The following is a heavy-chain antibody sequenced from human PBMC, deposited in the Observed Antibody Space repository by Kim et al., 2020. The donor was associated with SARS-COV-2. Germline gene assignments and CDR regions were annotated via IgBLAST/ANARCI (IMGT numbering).Heavy chain of an antibody. J-gene: IGHJ6*02. Sequence: SVKCRFTISRGNAKNTLYLQMNSLRAEDTAVYYCTRGSWGSYYYYYGMDVWGQGTTVTVCS. D-gene: IGHD3-16*01. V-gene: IGHV3-74*01. CDR3: TRGSWGSYYYYYGMDV.